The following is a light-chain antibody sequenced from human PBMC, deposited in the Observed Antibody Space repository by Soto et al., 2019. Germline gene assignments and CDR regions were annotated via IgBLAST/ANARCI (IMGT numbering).Light chain of an antibody. CDR3: QQYYNTPLT. Sequence: DIVMTQSPDSLAVPLGERATINCKSSQSVLYSSDNKNYLAWYQHKPGQPPKLLIYWASTRESGVPDRISGSGSGTDFTLTISSLQAEDVAVYYCQQYYNTPLTFGGGTKVDIK. CDR1: QSVLYSSDNKNY. CDR2: WAS. J-gene: IGKJ4*01. V-gene: IGKV4-1*01.